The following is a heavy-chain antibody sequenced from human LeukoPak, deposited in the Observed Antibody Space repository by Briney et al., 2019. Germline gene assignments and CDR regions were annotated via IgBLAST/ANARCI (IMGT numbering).Heavy chain of an antibody. J-gene: IGHJ4*02. CDR2: ISSSSSYI. CDR1: GFTFSSYS. Sequence: GGSLRLSCAASGFTFSSYSMNWVRQAPGKGLEWVSSISSSSSYIYYADSVKGRFTISRDNSKNTLYLQMNSLRAEDTAVYYCAKPYYDFWSGSPSDYWGQGTLVTVSS. D-gene: IGHD3-3*01. CDR3: AKPYYDFWSGSPSDY. V-gene: IGHV3-21*01.